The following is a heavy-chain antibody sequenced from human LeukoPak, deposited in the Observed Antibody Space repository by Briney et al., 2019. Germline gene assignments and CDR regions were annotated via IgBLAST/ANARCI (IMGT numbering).Heavy chain of an antibody. CDR1: GGTFSSYA. J-gene: IGHJ4*02. D-gene: IGHD3-10*01. V-gene: IGHV1-69*05. Sequence: SVKVSCKASGGTFSSYAISWVRQAPGQGLEWMGGIIPIFGTANYAQEFQGRVTITTDESTSTAYMEPSSLRSEDTAVYYCARVSSGSYARYFDYWGQGTLVTVSS. CDR2: IIPIFGTA. CDR3: ARVSSGSYARYFDY.